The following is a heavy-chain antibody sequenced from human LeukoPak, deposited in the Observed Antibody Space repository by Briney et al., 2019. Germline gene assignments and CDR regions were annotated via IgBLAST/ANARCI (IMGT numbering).Heavy chain of an antibody. J-gene: IGHJ3*02. CDR1: GFTFGDYA. CDR2: ISGSGANT. D-gene: IGHD3-22*01. V-gene: IGHV3-23*01. Sequence: GRSLRLSCTASGFTFGDYAMTWVRQAPGEGLEWVSAISGSGANTYYADSVKGRFAASRDNSKDTLYLQMRSLRAEDTAVYYCARGRSGYGPFDAFDIWGHGTWVTVSS. CDR3: ARGRSGYGPFDAFDI.